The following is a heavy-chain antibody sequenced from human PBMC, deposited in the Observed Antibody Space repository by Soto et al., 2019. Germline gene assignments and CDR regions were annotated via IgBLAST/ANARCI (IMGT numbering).Heavy chain of an antibody. J-gene: IGHJ6*02. V-gene: IGHV1-69*01. CDR2: IIPIFGTA. Sequence: QVQLVQSGAEVKKPGSSVKVSCKASGGTFSSYAISWVQQAPGQGLEWMGGIIPIFGTANYAQKFQGRVTITADESTSTAYMELSSLRSEDTAVYYCARGYCSSTSCFPRPYYYYYYGMDVWGQGTTVTVSS. D-gene: IGHD2-2*01. CDR3: ARGYCSSTSCFPRPYYYYYYGMDV. CDR1: GGTFSSYA.